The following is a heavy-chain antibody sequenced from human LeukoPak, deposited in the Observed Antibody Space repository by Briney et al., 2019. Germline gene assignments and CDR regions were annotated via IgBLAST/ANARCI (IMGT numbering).Heavy chain of an antibody. CDR2: IIPILGMA. CDR3: ARERFGELLRVPYYFDC. D-gene: IGHD3-10*01. Sequence: ASVKVSCKASGGSFSSYAISWVRQAPGQGLEWMGRIIPILGMANYAQKFQGRVTITADKSTSSACMELSSLRSEDTAVYYCARERFGELLRVPYYFDCWGQGTLVTVSS. CDR1: GGSFSSYA. J-gene: IGHJ4*02. V-gene: IGHV1-69*04.